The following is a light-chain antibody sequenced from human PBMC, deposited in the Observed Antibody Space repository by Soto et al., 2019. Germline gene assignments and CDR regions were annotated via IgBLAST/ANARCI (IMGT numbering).Light chain of an antibody. Sequence: EVVLTQSPATLSLSPGERATLSCWASQSISNNLAWYQHRPGQAPRLLIYGISTRAAGIPARFSGSGSGTDFTLTISSLQSEDFAVYYCQQYNSWRSITFGQGTRLEI. J-gene: IGKJ5*01. V-gene: IGKV3-15*01. CDR2: GIS. CDR1: QSISNN. CDR3: QQYNSWRSIT.